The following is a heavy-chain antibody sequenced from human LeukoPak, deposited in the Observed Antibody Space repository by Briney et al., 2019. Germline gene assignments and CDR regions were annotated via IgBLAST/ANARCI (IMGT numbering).Heavy chain of an antibody. D-gene: IGHD6-25*01. CDR3: ARDGRIATGGAFDI. CDR2: ISSSGSSI. Sequence: GGSLRLSCAASAFTLSSYAMNWVRQPAGDGLEWVSSISSSGSSIYYADSVKGRLSISRDNDKKSTYLQMTSLRAEDTAVYYCARDGRIATGGAFDIWGQGKMVTGPS. J-gene: IGHJ3*02. CDR1: AFTLSSYA. V-gene: IGHV3-48*03.